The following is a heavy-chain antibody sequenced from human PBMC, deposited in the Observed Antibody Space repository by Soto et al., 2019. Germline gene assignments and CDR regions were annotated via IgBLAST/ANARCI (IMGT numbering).Heavy chain of an antibody. V-gene: IGHV1-2*02. Sequence: GASVKVSCKASGYTFTAYYIHWVRQAPGQGLEWMGWINPDSGDTSYAQKFQGRVTMTRERSFGPAYMELSSLRSDDTAIDYCARDPGDRTFENWGQGTLVTVSS. J-gene: IGHJ4*02. CDR1: GYTFTAYY. D-gene: IGHD2-21*02. CDR2: INPDSGDT. CDR3: ARDPGDRTFEN.